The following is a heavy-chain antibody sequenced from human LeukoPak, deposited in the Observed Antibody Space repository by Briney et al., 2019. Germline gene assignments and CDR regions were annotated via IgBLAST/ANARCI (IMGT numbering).Heavy chain of an antibody. CDR2: INPSGGST. CDR3: ARDPSSSWYNYYYYMDV. J-gene: IGHJ6*03. CDR1: GYTFTSYY. Sequence: AAVKVSFKGAGYTFTSYYIHWVRQAPAQGLEWMGIINPSGGSTNYAHKVYGRVTMTRDMSTSTVYMELRSLRSEETDVYYCARDPSSSWYNYYYYMDVWGKGTTVTVSS. D-gene: IGHD6-13*01. V-gene: IGHV1-46*01.